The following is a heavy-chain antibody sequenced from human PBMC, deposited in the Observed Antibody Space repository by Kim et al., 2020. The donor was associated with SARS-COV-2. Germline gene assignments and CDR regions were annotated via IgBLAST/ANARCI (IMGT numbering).Heavy chain of an antibody. V-gene: IGHV3-48*03. J-gene: IGHJ5*02. D-gene: IGHD3-3*01. CDR1: GFTFSSYE. Sequence: GGSLRLSCAASGFTFSSYEMNWVRQAPGKGLEWVSYISSSGSTIYYADSVKGRFTISRDNAKNSLYLQMNSLRAEDTAVYYCARDNYLWSGYRNWFDPWGQGTLVTVSS. CDR3: ARDNYLWSGYRNWFDP. CDR2: ISSSGSTI.